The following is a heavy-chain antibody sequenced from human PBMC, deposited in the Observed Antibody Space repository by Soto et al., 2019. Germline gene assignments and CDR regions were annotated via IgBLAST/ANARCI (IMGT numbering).Heavy chain of an antibody. Sequence: QVQLVQSGAEVKKPGASVKVSCKASGYTFTSYGISWVRQAPGQGLEWMGWISAYNGNTNYAQKRQGRVTMTTDTSTSTAYMELRSLRSDDTAVYYCAREGRSVTIFGVVADYYYGMDVWGQGTTVTVSS. D-gene: IGHD3-3*01. J-gene: IGHJ6*02. CDR1: GYTFTSYG. CDR2: ISAYNGNT. CDR3: AREGRSVTIFGVVADYYYGMDV. V-gene: IGHV1-18*01.